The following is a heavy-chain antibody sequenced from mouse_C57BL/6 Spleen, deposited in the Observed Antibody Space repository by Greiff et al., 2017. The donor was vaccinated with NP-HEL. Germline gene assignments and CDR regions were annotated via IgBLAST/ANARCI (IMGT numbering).Heavy chain of an antibody. J-gene: IGHJ1*03. Sequence: EVKLVESGPELVKPGASVKMSCKASGYTFTDYNMHWVKQSHGKSLEWIGYINPNNGGTSYNQKFKGKATLTVNKSSSTAYMELRSLTSEDSAVYYCARDYSNYGYFDVWGTGTTVTVSS. V-gene: IGHV1-22*01. CDR2: INPNNGGT. CDR3: ARDYSNYGYFDV. CDR1: GYTFTDYN. D-gene: IGHD2-5*01.